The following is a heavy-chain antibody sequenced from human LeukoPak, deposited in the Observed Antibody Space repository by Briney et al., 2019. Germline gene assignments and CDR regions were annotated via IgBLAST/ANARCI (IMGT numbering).Heavy chain of an antibody. J-gene: IGHJ5*02. CDR3: ARGGVRFDP. Sequence: PSETLSLTCAVYGGSLSGYYWSWIRQPPGKGLEWIGEINHSGSTNYNPSLKSRVTISVDTSKNQFSLKLSSVTAADTAVYYCARGGVRFDPWGQGTLVTVSS. D-gene: IGHD1-1*01. CDR1: GGSLSGYY. CDR2: INHSGST. V-gene: IGHV4-34*01.